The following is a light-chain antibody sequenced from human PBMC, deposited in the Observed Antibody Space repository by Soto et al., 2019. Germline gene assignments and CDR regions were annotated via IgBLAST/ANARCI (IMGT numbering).Light chain of an antibody. J-gene: IGLJ3*02. CDR3: TSYTSSSTHWV. Sequence: QSVLTQPASVSGSPGQSITISWTGTSGDVGGYNYVSWYQQHPGKAPKLMIYEVSNRPSGVSNRFSGSKSGNTASLTISGLQAEDEADYYCTSYTSSSTHWVFGGGTKLTVL. CDR1: SGDVGGYNY. V-gene: IGLV2-14*01. CDR2: EVS.